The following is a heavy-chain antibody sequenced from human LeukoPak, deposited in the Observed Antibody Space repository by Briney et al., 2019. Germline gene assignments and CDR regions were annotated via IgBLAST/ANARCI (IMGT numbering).Heavy chain of an antibody. J-gene: IGHJ4*02. CDR3: AKDQRWESXHYLDS. V-gene: IGHV3-23*01. D-gene: IGHD1-26*01. CDR1: GFTFSSSA. Sequence: GGSLRLSCAASGFTFSSSAMSWVRQVPGKGLEWVSGISASGGSTYYADSVRGRFTISRDNSKNTLYVQMNSLRDEDTAVYYCAKDQRWESXHYLDSWGQGXLXTXSS. CDR2: ISASGGST.